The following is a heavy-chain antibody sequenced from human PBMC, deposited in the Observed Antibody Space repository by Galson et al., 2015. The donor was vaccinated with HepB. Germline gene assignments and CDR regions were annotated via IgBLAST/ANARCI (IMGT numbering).Heavy chain of an antibody. J-gene: IGHJ1*01. D-gene: IGHD6-19*01. Sequence: SLRLPCAASGFTFSSYAIMWVRQAPGKGLEWVSGMSDNGGNTFYADSVKGRFTISRDISKNTVYLQMNSLRVEDTAVYYCATRSGASGWYSYFQHWGQGTLVTVSS. V-gene: IGHV3-23*01. CDR2: MSDNGGNT. CDR1: GFTFSSYA. CDR3: ATRSGASGWYSYFQH.